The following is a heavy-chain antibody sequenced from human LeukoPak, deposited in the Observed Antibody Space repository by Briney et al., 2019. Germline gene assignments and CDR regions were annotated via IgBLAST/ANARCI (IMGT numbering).Heavy chain of an antibody. CDR2: IYYSGST. D-gene: IGHD4-11*01. Sequence: PSETLSLTCTVSGGSISSYYWSWIRQPPGKGLEWIGYIYYSGSTNYNPSLKSRVTISVDTSKNQFSLKLSSVTAADTAVYYCARSGNYVRHYYYYMDVWGKGTTVTVSS. CDR1: GGSISSYY. V-gene: IGHV4-59*12. CDR3: ARSGNYVRHYYYYMDV. J-gene: IGHJ6*03.